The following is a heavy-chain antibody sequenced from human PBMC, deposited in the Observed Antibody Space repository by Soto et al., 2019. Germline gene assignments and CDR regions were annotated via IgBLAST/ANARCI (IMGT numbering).Heavy chain of an antibody. CDR3: TRETNGIHDY. CDR1: GFTFRTYG. J-gene: IGHJ4*02. V-gene: IGHV3-33*01. D-gene: IGHD1-26*01. Sequence: QVQLVESGGGVVQPGRSLRLSCAASGFTFRTYGMHWVRQAPGKGLEWVAVIWYDGSDKYYADSVKGRFTISRDNSKNTLSLQMNNLRAEDTAMYHCTRETNGIHDYWGQGTLVTVSS. CDR2: IWYDGSDK.